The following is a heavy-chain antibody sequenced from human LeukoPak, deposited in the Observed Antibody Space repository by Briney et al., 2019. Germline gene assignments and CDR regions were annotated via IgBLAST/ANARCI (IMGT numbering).Heavy chain of an antibody. J-gene: IGHJ4*02. Sequence: GGSLRLSCAASGFTLSSYEMNWVRQAPGKGLEWVSYISTSGSTIYYADSVKGRFTISRDNAKNTLYLQMNSLRAEDTAVYYCAALDHGHDYWGQGTLVTVSS. CDR1: GFTLSSYE. CDR2: ISTSGSTI. V-gene: IGHV3-48*03. CDR3: AALDHGHDY.